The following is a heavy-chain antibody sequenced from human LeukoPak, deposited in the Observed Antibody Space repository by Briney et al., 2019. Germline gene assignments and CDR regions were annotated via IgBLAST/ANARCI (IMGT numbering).Heavy chain of an antibody. J-gene: IGHJ4*02. Sequence: GGSLRLSCAASGFTFNGYWMSWVRQAPGKGLEWVANIKQDGSEKYYVDSVRDRVTISRDNAENSLFLQMNRLRVEDTAVYYCARRAGAYSHPYDYWGQGTLVTVSS. CDR3: ARRAGAYSHPYDY. CDR2: IKQDGSEK. D-gene: IGHD4/OR15-4a*01. V-gene: IGHV3-7*03. CDR1: GFTFNGYW.